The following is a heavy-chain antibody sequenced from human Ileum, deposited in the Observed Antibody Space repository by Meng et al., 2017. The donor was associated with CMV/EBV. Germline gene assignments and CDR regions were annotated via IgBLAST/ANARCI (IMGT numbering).Heavy chain of an antibody. Sequence: VYGGPISSGGQYWSWLRQHPGKGLEWIGYIHYSGSTFYNSSLKSRATISVDTSANQFSLNLNSVTAADTAVYYCARLGNLDRYFDSWGQGTLVTVSS. CDR2: IHYSGST. V-gene: IGHV4-31*02. CDR1: GGPISSGGQY. D-gene: IGHD3-16*02. J-gene: IGHJ4*02. CDR3: ARLGNLDRYFDS.